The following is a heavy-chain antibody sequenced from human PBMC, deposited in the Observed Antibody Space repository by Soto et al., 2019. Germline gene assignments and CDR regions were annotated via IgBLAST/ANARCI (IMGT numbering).Heavy chain of an antibody. CDR1: GFSLSTSGVG. Sequence: QITLKESGPTLVKPTQTLALTCNFSGFSLSTSGVGVGWIRQPPGKALECLGIIYWDDDRRYSPSLKNRLTITKDTSKNEVVLIMTNMDPADTGTYYCAHRRGGDGSGWDVGVFDYWGQGFLVTVSS. CDR2: IYWDDDR. V-gene: IGHV2-5*02. CDR3: AHRRGGDGSGWDVGVFDY. D-gene: IGHD2-15*01. J-gene: IGHJ4*02.